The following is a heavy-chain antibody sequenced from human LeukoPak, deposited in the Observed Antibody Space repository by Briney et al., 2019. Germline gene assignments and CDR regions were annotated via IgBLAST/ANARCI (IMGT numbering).Heavy chain of an antibody. CDR1: GGSISSSSYY. J-gene: IGHJ4*02. Sequence: SETLSLTCTVSGGSISSSSYYWGWIRQPPGRGLEWIGSIYYSGSTYYNPSLKSRVTISVDTSKNQFSLKLSSVTAADTAVYYCASRTSSWYGTFDYWGQGTLVTVSS. V-gene: IGHV4-39*07. CDR3: ASRTSSWYGTFDY. D-gene: IGHD6-13*01. CDR2: IYYSGST.